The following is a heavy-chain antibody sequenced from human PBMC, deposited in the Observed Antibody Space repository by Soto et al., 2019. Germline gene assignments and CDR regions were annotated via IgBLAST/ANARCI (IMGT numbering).Heavy chain of an antibody. J-gene: IGHJ3*01. CDR1: GGSVSSGAYY. V-gene: IGHV4-31*03. CDR3: ARGALRIRNAFDL. Sequence: QVQLQESGPGLVKPSQTLSLTCTVSGGSVSSGAYYWSWIRQHPGKGLEWIGYISYIGSTYYNPSLKSRVTISVHPSKNHFALKLSSVTAADTAVYSCARGALRIRNAFDLWGQGTMVTVSS. D-gene: IGHD4-17*01. CDR2: ISYIGST.